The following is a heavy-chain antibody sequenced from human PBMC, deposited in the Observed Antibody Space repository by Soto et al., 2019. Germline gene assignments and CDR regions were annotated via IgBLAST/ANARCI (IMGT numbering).Heavy chain of an antibody. CDR3: AGAIRFGGYYFDF. J-gene: IGHJ4*02. Sequence: EVQLVESGGNLAQPGGSLRLSCRASGFTFSGYDMHWVRQLTNGGLEWVAVVGPAGDTSYSDTVKGGFTTSGENGVSSVYLQMSDLGVEDTAVYFCAGAIRFGGYYFDFWGQAPPVIVSS. V-gene: IGHV3-13*01. CDR1: GFTFSGYD. CDR2: VGPAGDT. D-gene: IGHD3-10*01.